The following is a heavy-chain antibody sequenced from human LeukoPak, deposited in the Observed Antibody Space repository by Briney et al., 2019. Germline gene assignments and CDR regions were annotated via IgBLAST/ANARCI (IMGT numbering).Heavy chain of an antibody. Sequence: ASVKVSCKASGYTFTSYDINWVRQATGQGLEWMGWMNPNSGNTGYAQKLQGRVTMTRNTSISTAYMELSSLRSEDTAVYYCAKITADGITIYWGQGTLVTVSS. CDR3: AKITADGITIY. V-gene: IGHV1-8*01. D-gene: IGHD3-9*01. J-gene: IGHJ4*02. CDR2: MNPNSGNT. CDR1: GYTFTSYD.